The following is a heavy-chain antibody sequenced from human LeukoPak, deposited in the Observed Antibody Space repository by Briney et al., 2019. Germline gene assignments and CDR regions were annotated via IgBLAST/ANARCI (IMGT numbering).Heavy chain of an antibody. CDR3: ARDNPKYYYDSSGYSPSDY. J-gene: IGHJ4*02. Sequence: GGSLRLSCAASGFTFSSYAMSWVRQAPGKGLEWVSGVSGSGGSTYYADSVKGRFTISRDNAKNSLYLQMNSLRAEDTAVYYCARDNPKYYYDSSGYSPSDYWGQGTLVTVSS. CDR1: GFTFSSYA. CDR2: VSGSGGST. D-gene: IGHD3-22*01. V-gene: IGHV3-23*01.